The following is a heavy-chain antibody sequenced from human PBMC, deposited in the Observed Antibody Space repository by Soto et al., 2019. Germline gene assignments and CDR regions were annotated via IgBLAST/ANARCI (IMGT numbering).Heavy chain of an antibody. CDR2: IYYSGST. Sequence: QLQLQESGPGLVKPSETLSLTCTVSGGSIISSSYYWGWIRQPPGKGLEWIGSIYYSGSTYYNPSLKSRVTMSVDMSKNQFSLKLSSVTAADTAVYYCARTYSSGWFDAFDIWGQGTMVTVSS. J-gene: IGHJ3*02. D-gene: IGHD6-19*01. V-gene: IGHV4-39*01. CDR1: GGSIISSSYY. CDR3: ARTYSSGWFDAFDI.